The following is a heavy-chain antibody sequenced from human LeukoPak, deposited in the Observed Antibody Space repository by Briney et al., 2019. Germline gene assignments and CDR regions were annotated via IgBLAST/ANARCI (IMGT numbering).Heavy chain of an antibody. V-gene: IGHV3-11*06. CDR2: ISSSSSYT. J-gene: IGHJ4*02. CDR3: ARVRGGFDY. CDR1: GITFSNYA. D-gene: IGHD3-16*01. Sequence: KAGGSLRLSCVASGITFSNYAVSWVRQAPGKGLEWVSYISSSSSYTNYADSVKGRFTISRDNAKNSLYLQMNSLRAEDTAVYYCARVRGGFDYWGQGTLVTVSS.